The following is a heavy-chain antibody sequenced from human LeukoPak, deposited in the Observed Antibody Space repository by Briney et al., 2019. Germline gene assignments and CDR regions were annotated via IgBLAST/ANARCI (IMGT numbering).Heavy chain of an antibody. CDR3: ARVTGDFPHAFDI. J-gene: IGHJ3*02. V-gene: IGHV4-30-4*01. CDR2: IYYSGST. CDR1: GGSISSGDYY. D-gene: IGHD3-3*01. Sequence: PSETLSLTCTVSGGSISSGDYYWSWIRQPPGKGLEWIGYIYYSGSTYYNPSLKSRVTISVDTSKNQFSLKLSSVTAADTAVYYCARVTGDFPHAFDIWGQGTMVTVSS.